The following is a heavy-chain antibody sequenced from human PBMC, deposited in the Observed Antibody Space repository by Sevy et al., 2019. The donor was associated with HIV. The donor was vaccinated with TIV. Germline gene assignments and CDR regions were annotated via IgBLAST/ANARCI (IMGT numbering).Heavy chain of an antibody. CDR2: IYYSGST. D-gene: IGHD7-27*01. V-gene: IGHV4-39*01. Sequence: SETLSLTCTVSGGSISSSSYYWGWIRQPPGKGLEWIGSIYYSGSTYYNPSLKSRVTISVDTSKNQFSLKLSSVTAADTAVYYCARRGNWGSFGAFDIWGQGTMVTVSS. CDR1: GGSISSSSYY. J-gene: IGHJ3*02. CDR3: ARRGNWGSFGAFDI.